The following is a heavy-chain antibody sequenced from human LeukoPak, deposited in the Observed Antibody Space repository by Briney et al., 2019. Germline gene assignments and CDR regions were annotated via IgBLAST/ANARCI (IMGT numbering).Heavy chain of an antibody. CDR1: GFTFSSYN. Sequence: PGGSLRLSCTASGFTFSSYNMNWVRQAPGEGLEWVSTITSTSTYIAYADSVKGRFTISRDNADNSVYLQMNSLRADDTAVYYCAKERPHGMDVWGQGTSVTVSS. D-gene: IGHD6-6*01. V-gene: IGHV3-21*01. J-gene: IGHJ6*02. CDR2: ITSTSTYI. CDR3: AKERPHGMDV.